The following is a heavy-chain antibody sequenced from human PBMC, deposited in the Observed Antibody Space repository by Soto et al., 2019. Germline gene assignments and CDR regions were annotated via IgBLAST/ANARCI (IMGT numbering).Heavy chain of an antibody. CDR2: INHSGST. V-gene: IGHV4-34*01. CDR3: ARGGRRPNINWFDP. J-gene: IGHJ5*02. D-gene: IGHD2-8*01. CDR1: GGSFSGYY. Sequence: SETLSLTCAVYGGSFSGYYWSWIRQPPGKGLEWIGEINHSGSTNYNPSLKSRVTISVDTSKNQFSLKLSSVTAADTAVYHCARGGRRPNINWFDPWGQGTRVTVS.